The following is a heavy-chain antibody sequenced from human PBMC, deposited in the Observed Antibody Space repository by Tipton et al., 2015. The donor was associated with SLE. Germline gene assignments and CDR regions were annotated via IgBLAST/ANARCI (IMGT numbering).Heavy chain of an antibody. CDR3: ARGRGNSSGWGKYYYYGMDV. D-gene: IGHD6-19*01. V-gene: IGHV4-39*07. CDR1: GGSISSSSYY. Sequence: TLSLTCTVSGGSISSSSYYWGWIRQPPGKGLEWIGSIYYSGSTNYNPSLKSRVTISVDTSKNQFSLKLSSVTAADTAVYYCARGRGNSSGWGKYYYYGMDVWGQGTTVTVSS. CDR2: IYYSGST. J-gene: IGHJ6*02.